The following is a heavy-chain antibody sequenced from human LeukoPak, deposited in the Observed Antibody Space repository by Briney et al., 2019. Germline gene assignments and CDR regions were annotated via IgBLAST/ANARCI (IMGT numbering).Heavy chain of an antibody. V-gene: IGHV1-8*01. CDR3: ARGGHYYDSSGYYAFDY. CDR2: MNPNRGNT. Sequence: ASVKVSCKASGYTFTSYDINWVRQATGQGLEWRGWMNPNRGNTGYAQKFQGRVTMTRNTSISTAYMELSSLRSEDTAVYYCARGGHYYDSSGYYAFDYWGQGTLATVSS. D-gene: IGHD3-22*01. CDR1: GYTFTSYD. J-gene: IGHJ4*02.